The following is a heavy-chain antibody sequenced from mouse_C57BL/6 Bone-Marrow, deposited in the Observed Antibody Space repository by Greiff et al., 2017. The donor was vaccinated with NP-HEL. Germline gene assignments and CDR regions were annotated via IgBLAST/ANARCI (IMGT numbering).Heavy chain of an antibody. CDR3: ARHSNYDFDY. J-gene: IGHJ2*01. V-gene: IGHV1-63*01. CDR2: IYPGGGYT. Sequence: VQLQQSGAELVRPGTSVKMSCKASGYTFTNYWIGWAKQRPGHGLEWIGDIYPGGGYTNYNEKFKGKATLTADKTSSTAYRQFSSLTSEDSAIYYCARHSNYDFDYWGQGTTLTVSS. D-gene: IGHD2-5*01. CDR1: GYTFTNYW.